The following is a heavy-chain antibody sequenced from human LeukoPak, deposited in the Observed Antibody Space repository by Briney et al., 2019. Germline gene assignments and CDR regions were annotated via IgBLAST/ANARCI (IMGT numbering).Heavy chain of an antibody. CDR2: IYHSGST. CDR1: GYSISSGYY. CDR3: ARDPYYYDSSGYPFDY. J-gene: IGHJ4*02. Sequence: KPSETLSLTCAVSGYSISSGYYWGWIRQPPGKGLEWIGSIYHSGSTYYNPSLKSRVTISVDTSKNQFSPKLSSVTAADTAVYYCARDPYYYDSSGYPFDYWGQGTLVTVSS. D-gene: IGHD3-22*01. V-gene: IGHV4-38-2*02.